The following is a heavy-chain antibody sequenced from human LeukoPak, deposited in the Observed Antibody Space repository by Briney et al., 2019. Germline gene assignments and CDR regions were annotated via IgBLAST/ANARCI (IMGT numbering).Heavy chain of an antibody. V-gene: IGHV1-46*01. CDR1: GYTFTSYY. Sequence: GASVTVSFKASGYTFTSYYMHWVRQAPGQGLEWMGIINPSGGSTSYAQKFQGRVTMTRDTSTSTVYMELSSLRSEDTAVYYCARGKQPNDALGWFDPWGQGTLVTVSS. CDR2: INPSGGST. D-gene: IGHD1/OR15-1a*01. CDR3: ARGKQPNDALGWFDP. J-gene: IGHJ5*02.